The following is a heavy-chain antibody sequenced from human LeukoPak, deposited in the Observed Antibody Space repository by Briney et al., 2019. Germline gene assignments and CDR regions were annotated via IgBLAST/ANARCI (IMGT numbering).Heavy chain of an antibody. J-gene: IGHJ6*02. V-gene: IGHV4-61*02. CDR3: ARLHRYSSGWYVHYYGMDV. CDR2: IYTSGST. D-gene: IGHD6-19*01. Sequence: SETLSLTCTVSGGSISSGSYYWSWIRQPAGKGLEWIGRIYTSGSTYYNPSLKSRVTISVDTSKNQFSLKLSSVTAADTAVYYCARLHRYSSGWYVHYYGMDVWGQGTTVTVSS. CDR1: GGSISSGSYY.